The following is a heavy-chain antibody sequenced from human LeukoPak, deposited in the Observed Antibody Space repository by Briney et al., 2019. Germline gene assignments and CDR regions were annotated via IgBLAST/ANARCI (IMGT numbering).Heavy chain of an antibody. CDR3: ARSDSSGYYSEY. CDR1: GGPINSFY. J-gene: IGHJ4*02. CDR2: IYYSGIT. V-gene: IGHV4-59*01. Sequence: SETLSLTCNVSGGPINSFYWSWIRQSPGKGLEWIGYIYYSGITNYNPSLNSRVTISVDTSRKEFFLKMNSVTAADTAVYYCARSDSSGYYSEYWGQGTLVTVSS. D-gene: IGHD3-22*01.